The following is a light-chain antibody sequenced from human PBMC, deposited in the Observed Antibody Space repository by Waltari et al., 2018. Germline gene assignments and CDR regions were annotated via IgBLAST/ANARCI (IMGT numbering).Light chain of an antibody. CDR3: QQYYSTPYT. CDR2: WAS. V-gene: IGKV4-1*01. J-gene: IGKJ2*01. Sequence: DIVMTQSPDSLAVSLGERATINCKSSQSVLYSSNNKNYLAWYQQKPGQPPKLLIYWASTRESGVSDRFSGSGSGTDFTLTINSLQAEDVAVYYCQQYYSTPYTFGQGTKLEIK. CDR1: QSVLYSSNNKNY.